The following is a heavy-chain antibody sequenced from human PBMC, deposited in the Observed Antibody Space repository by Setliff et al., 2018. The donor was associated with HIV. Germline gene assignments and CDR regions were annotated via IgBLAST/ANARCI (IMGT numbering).Heavy chain of an antibody. CDR1: GGSISSGGFY. V-gene: IGHV4-31*03. CDR2: IYNTGNT. CDR3: ARGRGSCSSWHIDY. D-gene: IGHD6-13*01. Sequence: SETLSLTCTVTGGSISSGGFYWTWIRQHPGKGLEWIGYIYNTGNTYHSPSLESRVTISIDTSKNKFSLKLSSVTAADTAVYFCARGRGSCSSWHIDYWGQGTLVTVSS. J-gene: IGHJ4*02.